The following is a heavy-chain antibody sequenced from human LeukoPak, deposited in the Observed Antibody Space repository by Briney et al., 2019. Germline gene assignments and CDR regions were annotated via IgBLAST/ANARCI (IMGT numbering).Heavy chain of an antibody. Sequence: PGGSLRLSCAASGFTFSSYGMHWVRQAPGKGLEWVAFIRYDGSNKYYADSVKGRFTISRDNSKNTLYLQMNSLRAEDTAVYYCAKWSGYGSGSYYNGLDYWGQGTLVTVSS. CDR3: AKWSGYGSGSYYNGLDY. J-gene: IGHJ4*02. CDR2: IRYDGSNK. V-gene: IGHV3-30*02. D-gene: IGHD3-10*01. CDR1: GFTFSSYG.